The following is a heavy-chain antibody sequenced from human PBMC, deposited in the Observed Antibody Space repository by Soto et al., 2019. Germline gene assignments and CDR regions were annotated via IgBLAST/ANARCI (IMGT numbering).Heavy chain of an antibody. D-gene: IGHD2-2*01. CDR2: MYHSGST. V-gene: IGHV4-30-2*01. J-gene: IGHJ4*02. CDR3: ARGLGYCISTSCYSVGFDY. CDR1: GGSISSGGYS. Sequence: PSETLSLTCAVSGGSISSGGYSWSWIRQPPGKGLEWIGYMYHSGSTYYNPSLKSRLTISLDRSKNQFSLKLSSVTAADTAVYYCARGLGYCISTSCYSVGFDYWGQGTLVTVSS.